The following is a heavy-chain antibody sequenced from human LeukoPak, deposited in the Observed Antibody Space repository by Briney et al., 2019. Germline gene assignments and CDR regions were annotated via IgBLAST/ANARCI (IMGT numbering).Heavy chain of an antibody. CDR2: INHSGST. J-gene: IGHJ4*02. V-gene: IGHV4-34*01. D-gene: IGHD2-2*01. CDR3: ARRRYCSSTSCYVRYFDY. CDR1: GGSFSGYY. Sequence: SETLSLTCAVYGGSFSGYYWSWIRQPPGKGLEWIGEINHSGSTNYNPSLKSRVTISVDTSKNQFSLKLSSVTAADTAVYYCARRRYCSSTSCYVRYFDYWGQGTLVTLSS.